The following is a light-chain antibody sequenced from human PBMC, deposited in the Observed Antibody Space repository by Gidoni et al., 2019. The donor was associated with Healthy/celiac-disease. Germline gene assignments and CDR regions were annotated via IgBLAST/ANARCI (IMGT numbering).Light chain of an antibody. CDR1: SSNIGNNY. J-gene: IGLJ1*01. CDR3: GTWDSSLSAYV. CDR2: DNN. V-gene: IGLV1-51*01. Sequence: VLTQPHAVSAAPGQKVTISCSGISSNIGNNYVSWYQPLPGTAPKLLIYDNNTRPSGMPDRFSGSKSGTSATLGITGLQTGDEADDYCGTWDSSLSAYVFGTGTKVTVL.